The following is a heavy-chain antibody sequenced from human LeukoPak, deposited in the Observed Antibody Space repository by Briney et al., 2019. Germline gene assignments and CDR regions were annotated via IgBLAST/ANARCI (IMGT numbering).Heavy chain of an antibody. V-gene: IGHV3-30*18. CDR3: AKDGGDRIPDY. CDR2: ISYDGSNK. J-gene: IGHJ4*02. CDR1: GFTFSSYG. D-gene: IGHD2-21*02. Sequence: PGRPLRLSCAASGFTFSSYGMHWVRQAPGKGLEWVAVISYDGSNKYYADSVKGRFTISRDNSKNTLYLQMNSLRAEDTAVYYCAKDGGDRIPDYWGQGTLVTVSS.